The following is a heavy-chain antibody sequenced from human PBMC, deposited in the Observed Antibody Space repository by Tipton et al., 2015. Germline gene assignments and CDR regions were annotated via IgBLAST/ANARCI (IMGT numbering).Heavy chain of an antibody. CDR1: GDSVSSNSAA. Sequence: PGLVKPSQTLSLTCAISGDSVSSNSAAWNWIRQSPSRGLEWLGRTYYRSKWYDDYAVSVKSRITITPDTSKNQFTLHLNSVTAADTAVYYCARDLEHGMDVWGHGTTVTVSS. J-gene: IGHJ6*02. CDR3: ARDLEHGMDV. CDR2: TYYRSKWYD. D-gene: IGHD5-24*01. V-gene: IGHV6-1*01.